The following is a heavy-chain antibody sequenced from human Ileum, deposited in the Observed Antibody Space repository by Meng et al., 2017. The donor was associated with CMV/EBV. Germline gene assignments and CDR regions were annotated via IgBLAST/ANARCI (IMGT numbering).Heavy chain of an antibody. J-gene: IGHJ5*02. CDR2: IIPIFGKV. V-gene: IGHV1-69*06. Sequence: SCKVSGGSLNTFAITWVRQAPGQGLEWMGGIIPIFGKVTYAQKFQGRLTITADKSTLTAYMDLSSLRSEDTAIYYCARHYDFRNWFDPWGQGTLVTVSS. CDR3: ARHYDFRNWFDP. CDR1: GGSLNTFA. D-gene: IGHD3-3*01.